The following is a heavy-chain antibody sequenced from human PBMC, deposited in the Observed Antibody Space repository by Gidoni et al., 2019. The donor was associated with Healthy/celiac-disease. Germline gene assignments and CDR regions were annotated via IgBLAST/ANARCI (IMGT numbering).Heavy chain of an antibody. J-gene: IGHJ4*02. CDR2: IWYDGSNK. CDR3: ARFADYSSGMDY. Sequence: QVQLVESGGGVVQPGRSLRLSCAASGFTFSSYGMHWVRQTPGKGLEWVAVIWYDGSNKYYADSVKGRFTISRDNSKNTLYLQMNSLRAEDTAVYYCARFADYSSGMDYWGQGTLVTVSS. V-gene: IGHV3-33*01. D-gene: IGHD6-25*01. CDR1: GFTFSSYG.